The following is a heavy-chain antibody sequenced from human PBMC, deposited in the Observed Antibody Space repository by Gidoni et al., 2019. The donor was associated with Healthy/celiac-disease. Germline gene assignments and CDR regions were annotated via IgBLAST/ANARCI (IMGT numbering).Heavy chain of an antibody. CDR3: ARGRGYYDFWSGYYRI. J-gene: IGHJ3*02. CDR1: GYTFTSYD. D-gene: IGHD3-3*01. Sequence: QVQLVQSGAEVKKPGASVKVSCKASGYTFTSYDINWVRQATGQGLEWMGWMNPNSGNTGYAQKFQGRVTMTRNTSISTAYMELSSLRSEDTAVYYCARGRGYYDFWSGYYRIWGQGTMVTVSS. V-gene: IGHV1-8*01. CDR2: MNPNSGNT.